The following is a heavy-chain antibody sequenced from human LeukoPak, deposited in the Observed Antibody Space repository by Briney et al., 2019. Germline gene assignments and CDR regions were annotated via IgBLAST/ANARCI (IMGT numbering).Heavy chain of an antibody. D-gene: IGHD6-13*01. CDR1: GGTFSSYA. CDR2: IIPIFGTA. CDR3: ASQYSGSLWYFDY. Sequence: GASVKVSCKASGGTFSSYAISWVRQAPGQGLEWMGGIIPIFGTANYAQKFQGRVTITADKSTSTAYMELSSLRSEDTAVYYCASQYSGSLWYFDYWGQGTLVTVSS. J-gene: IGHJ4*02. V-gene: IGHV1-69*06.